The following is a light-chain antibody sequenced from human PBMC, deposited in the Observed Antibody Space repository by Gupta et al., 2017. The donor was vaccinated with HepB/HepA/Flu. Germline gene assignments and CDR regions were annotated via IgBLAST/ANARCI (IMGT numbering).Light chain of an antibody. CDR3: QQYRDWPLT. J-gene: IGKJ1*01. CDR2: DMS. V-gene: IGKV3-15*01. Sequence: DIVTTQSPTTLSVSPGEGATLSCRASQSVSINLAWYQQKPGQAPRLLIYDMSTRAAGIPARFSGSGSGTEFTLTITGLQSEDFAIYYCQQYRDWPLTFGQGTKVE. CDR1: QSVSIN.